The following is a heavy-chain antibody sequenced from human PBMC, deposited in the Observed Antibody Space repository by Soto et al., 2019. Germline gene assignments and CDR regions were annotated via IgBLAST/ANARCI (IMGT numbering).Heavy chain of an antibody. CDR3: ARAHSGYDSIPAVFDY. Sequence: GGSLRLSCAASGFTFSSYAMHWVRQAPGKGLEWVAVISYAGSNKYYADSVKGRFTNSRDNSKNTQYLEMNSLRAEDTAVYYCARAHSGYDSIPAVFDYWGQGTLVTVSS. CDR2: ISYAGSNK. D-gene: IGHD5-12*01. J-gene: IGHJ4*02. CDR1: GFTFSSYA. V-gene: IGHV3-30-3*01.